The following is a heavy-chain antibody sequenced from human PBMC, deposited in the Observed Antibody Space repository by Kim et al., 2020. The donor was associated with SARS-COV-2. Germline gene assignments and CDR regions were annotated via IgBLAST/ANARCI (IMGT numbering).Heavy chain of an antibody. V-gene: IGHV4-59*01. CDR2: IYYSGST. J-gene: IGHJ6*04. Sequence: SETLSLTCTVSGGSISSYYWRWIRQPPGKGLEWIGYIYYSGSTNYNPSLKSRVTISVDTSKNQFSLKLSSVTAADTAVYYCASLELDGSGGYYQDVWGKGTTVTVSS. CDR3: ASLELDGSGGYYQDV. CDR1: GGSISSYY. D-gene: IGHD3-10*01.